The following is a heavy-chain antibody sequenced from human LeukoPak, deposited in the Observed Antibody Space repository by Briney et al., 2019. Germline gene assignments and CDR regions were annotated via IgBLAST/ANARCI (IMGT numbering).Heavy chain of an antibody. D-gene: IGHD5-12*01. CDR1: GYTFTSYY. V-gene: IGHV1-46*01. J-gene: IGHJ4*02. Sequence: ASVKISCKASGYTFTSYYMHWVREAPGQGLEWMGIINPSGGSTSYAQKFQGRVTMTRDTSTSTVYMELSSVTAADTAVYYCARVGGYSGYAVIWGQGTLVTVSS. CDR3: ARVGGYSGYAVI. CDR2: INPSGGST.